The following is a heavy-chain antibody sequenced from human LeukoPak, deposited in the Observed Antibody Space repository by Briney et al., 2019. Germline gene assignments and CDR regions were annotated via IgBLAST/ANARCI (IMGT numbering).Heavy chain of an antibody. J-gene: IGHJ4*02. V-gene: IGHV4-59*12. CDR2: MYYSGST. CDR1: GGSISSYY. D-gene: IGHD3-16*01. Sequence: SETLSLTCTVSGGSISSYYWSWIRQPPGKGLEWIGYMYYSGSTNYSPSLKSRVTISVDTSKNQFSLKLNSVTAADTAVYYCARTRGGIRPFFDYWGQGILVTVSS. CDR3: ARTRGGIRPFFDY.